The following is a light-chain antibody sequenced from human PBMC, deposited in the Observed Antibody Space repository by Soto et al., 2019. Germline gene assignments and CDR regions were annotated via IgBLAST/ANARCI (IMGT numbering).Light chain of an antibody. Sequence: DIEMTQSPSSLSASVGERVTITCRASQGIRNDLGWYQQKPGKAPKRLIYAASSLQSGVPSRFSGSGSGTEFTIIISRLQPEYLATYYRLHHNSSPLAFGQGTQLEIK. J-gene: IGKJ1*01. CDR1: QGIRND. CDR3: LHHNSSPLA. V-gene: IGKV1-17*01. CDR2: AAS.